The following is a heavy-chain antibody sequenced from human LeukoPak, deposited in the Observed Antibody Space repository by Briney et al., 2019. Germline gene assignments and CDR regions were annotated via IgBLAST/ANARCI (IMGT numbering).Heavy chain of an antibody. CDR1: GFTFDGYA. Sequence: GRSLRLSCAASGFTFDGYAMHWVRQAPGKGLEWVSGISLNSGSIGYADSVKGRFTISRDNAKNSLYLQMNSLRAEDTALYYCAKDMSRTIAVAGLDYWGQGTLVTVSS. J-gene: IGHJ4*02. CDR3: AKDMSRTIAVAGLDY. D-gene: IGHD6-19*01. CDR2: ISLNSGSI. V-gene: IGHV3-9*01.